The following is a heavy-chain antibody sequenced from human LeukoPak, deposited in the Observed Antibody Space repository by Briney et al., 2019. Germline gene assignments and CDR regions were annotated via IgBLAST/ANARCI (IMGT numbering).Heavy chain of an antibody. Sequence: KSSETLSLTCSVSGDSITSRNWWTWVRQTPEQGLEWIGEIFHTGSTNYNPSVEGRVTISIDKSKNQFSLMLTSVTAADTALYYCARGMWFDTLFSAFDVWGQGTMVSVSS. CDR3: ARGMWFDTLFSAFDV. CDR2: IFHTGST. V-gene: IGHV4-4*02. CDR1: GDSITSRNW. J-gene: IGHJ3*01. D-gene: IGHD3-10*01.